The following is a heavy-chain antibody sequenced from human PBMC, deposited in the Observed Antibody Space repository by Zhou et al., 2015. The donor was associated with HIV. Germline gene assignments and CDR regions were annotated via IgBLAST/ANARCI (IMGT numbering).Heavy chain of an antibody. J-gene: IGHJ4*02. CDR2: INPIGGDT. D-gene: IGHD3-16*01. CDR1: GYSFTSYY. V-gene: IGHV1-46*01. Sequence: QVQLVQSGAEVKKPGASVKVSCKASGYSFTSYYIHWVRQAPGQGLEWMGMINPIGGDTNFAQKFQGRITMTRDMSTSTVYMGLSTLRSDDTAFYFCARDDAFLGDMATAHNKLDYWGQGTLVAVSS. CDR3: ARDDAFLGDMATAHNKLDY.